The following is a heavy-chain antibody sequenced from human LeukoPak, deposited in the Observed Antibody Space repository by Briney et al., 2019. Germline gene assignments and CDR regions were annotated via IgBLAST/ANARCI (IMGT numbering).Heavy chain of an antibody. V-gene: IGHV3-13*04. CDR3: ARGSSYDILSRYYGMDV. CDR1: GFTFRSYD. Sequence: PGGSLRLSCVASGFTFRSYDMFWVRQPTGKGLEWVSGIGTAGDTNYADSVEGRFTISRENAKNSLYLQMNSLRAGDTAVYYCARGSSYDILSRYYGMDVWGQGTTVTVSS. J-gene: IGHJ6*02. CDR2: IGTAGDT. D-gene: IGHD3-9*01.